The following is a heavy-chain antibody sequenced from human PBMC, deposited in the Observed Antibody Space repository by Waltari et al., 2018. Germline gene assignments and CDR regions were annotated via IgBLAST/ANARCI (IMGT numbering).Heavy chain of an antibody. J-gene: IGHJ6*03. CDR3: AAGWGAGYYMDV. CDR1: GFIVSNNY. D-gene: IGHD7-27*01. Sequence: EVQLVESGGGLIQPGGSLRLSCAASGFIVSNNYMSWVRQAPGKGLEWVSVTKGGGNTFYSDSVKGRFTISRDNAKNSLYLQMNSLRAEDTALYYCAAGWGAGYYMDVWGKGTTVTVSS. CDR2: TKGGGNT. V-gene: IGHV3-53*01.